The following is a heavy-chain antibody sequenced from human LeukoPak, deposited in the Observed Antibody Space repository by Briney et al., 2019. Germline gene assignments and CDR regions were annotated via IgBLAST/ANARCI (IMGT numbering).Heavy chain of an antibody. D-gene: IGHD5-18*01. CDR2: MNPNSGNT. Sequence: ASVKVSCKASGYTFTSYDINWVRQATGQGLEWMGWMNPNSGNTGYAQKFQGSVTMTRNTSISTAYMELSSLRSEDTAVYYCIPMVTPPTYDYWGQGTLVTVSS. CDR1: GYTFTSYD. V-gene: IGHV1-8*01. J-gene: IGHJ4*02. CDR3: IPMVTPPTYDY.